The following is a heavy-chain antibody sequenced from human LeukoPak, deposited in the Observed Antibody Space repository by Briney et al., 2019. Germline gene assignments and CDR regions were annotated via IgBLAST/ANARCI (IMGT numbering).Heavy chain of an antibody. Sequence: SETLSLTCTVSGGSISSGSYYWSWIRQPAGKGLEWIGRIYTSGSTNYNPSLKSRVTISVDTSKNQFSLKLSSVIAADTAVYYCATYYYASGRDNWFDPWGQGTLVTVSS. CDR2: IYTSGST. CDR3: ATYYYASGRDNWFDP. J-gene: IGHJ5*02. CDR1: GGSISSGSYY. D-gene: IGHD3-10*01. V-gene: IGHV4-61*02.